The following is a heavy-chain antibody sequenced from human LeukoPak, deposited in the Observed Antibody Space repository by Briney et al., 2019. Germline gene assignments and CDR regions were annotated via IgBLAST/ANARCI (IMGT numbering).Heavy chain of an antibody. D-gene: IGHD3-22*01. CDR1: GGSISSYY. Sequence: SETLSLTCTVSGGSISSYYWSWIRQPPGKGLEWIGYIYYSGSTNYNPSLKSRVTISVDTSKNQFSLKLSSVTAADTAVYYCARLNDRADAFDIWGQGTMVTVSS. V-gene: IGHV4-59*01. CDR3: ARLNDRADAFDI. CDR2: IYYSGST. J-gene: IGHJ3*02.